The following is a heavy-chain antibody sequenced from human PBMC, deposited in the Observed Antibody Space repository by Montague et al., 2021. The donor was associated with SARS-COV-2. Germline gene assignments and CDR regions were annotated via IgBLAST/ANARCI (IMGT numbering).Heavy chain of an antibody. Sequence: SLRLSCAASGFSFSTYSMNWVRQAPGKGLEWVSCISDRSTYIFYADSGKGRFTISRDNAKNSLYLQMNSLRVEDTAMYYCARTATVRDNESARPHPWGQGTLVTVSS. V-gene: IGHV3-21*01. J-gene: IGHJ5*02. CDR1: GFSFSTYS. CDR2: ISDRSTYI. CDR3: ARTATVRDNESARPHP. D-gene: IGHD5-24*01.